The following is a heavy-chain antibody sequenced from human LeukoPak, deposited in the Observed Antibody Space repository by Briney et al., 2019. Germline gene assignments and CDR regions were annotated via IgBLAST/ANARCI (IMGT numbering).Heavy chain of an antibody. Sequence: GGSLRLSCSASGFSFSSCAMHWVRQAPGKGLDFVSGISNNGGSTHYADSVKGRFIISRDNSKNTLYLQMRSLRADDTAVYYCVKEEEYYDCSNNYGPYFDYWGQGTLVTVSS. D-gene: IGHD3-16*01. J-gene: IGHJ4*02. V-gene: IGHV3-64D*09. CDR2: ISNNGGST. CDR1: GFSFSSCA. CDR3: VKEEEYYDCSNNYGPYFDY.